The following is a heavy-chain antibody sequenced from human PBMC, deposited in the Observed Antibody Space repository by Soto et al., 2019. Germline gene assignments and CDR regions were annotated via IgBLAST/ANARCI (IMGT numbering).Heavy chain of an antibody. CDR3: ASTTTVVTPDDYYYYGMDV. CDR2: IYHSGST. V-gene: IGHV4-30-2*01. D-gene: IGHD4-17*01. CDR1: GGSISSGGYS. Sequence: PSETLSLTCAVCGGSISSGGYSWSWIRQPPGKGLEWIGYIYHSGSTYYNPSLKSRVTISVDRSKNQFSLKLSSVTAADTAVYYCASTTTVVTPDDYYYYGMDVWGQGTTVTAP. J-gene: IGHJ6*02.